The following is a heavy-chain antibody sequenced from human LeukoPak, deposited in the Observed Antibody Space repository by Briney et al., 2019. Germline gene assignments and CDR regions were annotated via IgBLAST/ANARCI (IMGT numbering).Heavy chain of an antibody. Sequence: QPGGSLRLSCAASGFPFSGYGMHWVRQAPGKGLEWVAVAYGDGSSQYYADSVKGRFSISRDNSKNTLYLQMNSLRAEDTAVYYCARGERGLDYWGQGTLVTVSS. D-gene: IGHD3-10*01. CDR1: GFPFSGYG. J-gene: IGHJ4*02. V-gene: IGHV3-33*01. CDR3: ARGERGLDY. CDR2: AYGDGSSQ.